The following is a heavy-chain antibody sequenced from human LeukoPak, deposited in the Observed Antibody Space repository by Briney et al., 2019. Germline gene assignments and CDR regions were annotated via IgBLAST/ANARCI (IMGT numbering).Heavy chain of an antibody. V-gene: IGHV4-59*01. CDR2: IYYSGST. J-gene: IGHJ6*03. CDR3: ARETLDYDYGDSPMGMDV. CDR1: GGSISSYY. D-gene: IGHD4-17*01. Sequence: SETLSLTCTVSGGSISSYYWNWIRQPPGKGLEWIGYIYYSGSTNYNPSLKSRVTISVDTSKNQFSLKLSSVTAADTAVYYCARETLDYDYGDSPMGMDVWGKGTTVTVSS.